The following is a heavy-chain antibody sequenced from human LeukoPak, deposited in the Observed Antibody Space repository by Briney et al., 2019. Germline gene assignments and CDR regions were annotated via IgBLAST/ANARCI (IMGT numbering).Heavy chain of an antibody. J-gene: IGHJ4*02. Sequence: PSETLSLTCTVSGVSISSTTYYWGWIRQPPGKGLEFIGIIFRSGTAYNNPSLRSRDAISVDTSTNQFSLRLSSVTAPDTAVYYCARKMVWGVQYYFDYWGQGTLVTVSS. V-gene: IGHV4-39*01. CDR3: ARKMVWGVQYYFDY. D-gene: IGHD3-10*01. CDR1: GVSISSTTYY. CDR2: IFRSGTA.